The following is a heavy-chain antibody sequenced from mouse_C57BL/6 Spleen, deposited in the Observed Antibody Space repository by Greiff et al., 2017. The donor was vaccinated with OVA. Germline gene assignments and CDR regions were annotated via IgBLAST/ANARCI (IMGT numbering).Heavy chain of an antibody. CDR2: ISDGGSYT. V-gene: IGHV5-4*01. CDR1: GFTFSSYA. Sequence: VQLKESGGGLVKPGGSLKLSCAASGFTFSSYAMSWVRQTPEKRLEWVATISDGGSYTYYPDNVKGRFTISRDNAKNNLYLQMSHLKSEDTAMYYCARGLSTSYAMDYWGQGTSVTVSS. J-gene: IGHJ4*01. CDR3: ARGLSTSYAMDY.